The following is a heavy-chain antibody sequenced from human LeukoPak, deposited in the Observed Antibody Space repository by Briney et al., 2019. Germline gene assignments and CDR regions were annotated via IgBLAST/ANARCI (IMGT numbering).Heavy chain of an antibody. J-gene: IGHJ6*03. CDR1: GYTFHNYD. Sequence: ASVRVSCKASGYTFHNYDINWVRQATGQGLEWMGWMNPHTGHTGYAQKFQGRVTFTRNTSISTPFMDLGSLMSEDTAVYYCARGDFWSGYSNYYYMDVWGKGTTVTVSS. CDR2: MNPHTGHT. V-gene: IGHV1-8*03. CDR3: ARGDFWSGYSNYYYMDV. D-gene: IGHD3-3*01.